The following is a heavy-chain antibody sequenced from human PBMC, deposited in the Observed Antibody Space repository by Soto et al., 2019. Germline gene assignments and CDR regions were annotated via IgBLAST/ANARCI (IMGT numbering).Heavy chain of an antibody. CDR1: GYSISSGSY. D-gene: IGHD6-13*01. CDR2: IYHGGTT. J-gene: IGHJ6*02. Sequence: SETLSLTCTVSGYSISSGSYWAWIRQPPGKGPEWIASIYHGGTTFYNPSPKSRITISVDTSNNQFSLKLSSVTAADTAVYYCARDRGYSSRWHYYYYGMDVWGQGPNVTVSS. V-gene: IGHV4-38-2*02. CDR3: ARDRGYSSRWHYYYYGMDV.